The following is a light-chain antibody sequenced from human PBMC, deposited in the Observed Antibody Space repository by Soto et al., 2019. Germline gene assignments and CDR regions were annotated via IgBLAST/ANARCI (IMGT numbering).Light chain of an antibody. CDR3: QQSSSTPPFT. V-gene: IGKV1-39*01. CDR1: QSISIY. CDR2: AAS. Sequence: DIVMTQSPSSLSASVGDRVTITCRASQSISIYLNWYQQKPGKAPKLLIYAASSLQSGVPSRFSADGSGTDFTLTISSLQPEDFATYYCQQSSSTPPFTVGPGTKVDIQ. J-gene: IGKJ3*01.